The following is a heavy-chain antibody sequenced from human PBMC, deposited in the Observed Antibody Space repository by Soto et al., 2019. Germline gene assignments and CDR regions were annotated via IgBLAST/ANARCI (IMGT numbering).Heavy chain of an antibody. Sequence: GGSLRLSCEASGYTFSDYSMTWVRQAPGQGLEWISYISYGGGTIYYADSVRGRFTISRDNVRNSLYLEMYSLRAEDTAVYYCAGRRCGSGSCLHYYYMDVWGRGTTVTVSS. V-gene: IGHV3-11*01. CDR1: GYTFSDYS. CDR2: ISYGGGTI. D-gene: IGHD2-15*01. CDR3: AGRRCGSGSCLHYYYMDV. J-gene: IGHJ6*04.